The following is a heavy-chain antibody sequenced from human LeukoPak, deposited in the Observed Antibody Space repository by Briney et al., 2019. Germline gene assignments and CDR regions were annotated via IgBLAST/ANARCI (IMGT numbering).Heavy chain of an antibody. CDR2: IYYDGRN. CDR1: GGSIANHY. CDR3: ARWFCPTNCQHLDS. V-gene: IGHV4-59*11. J-gene: IGHJ4*02. Sequence: SETLSLTCTVSGGSIANHYWTRVRQAPGERLEYIGYIYYDGRNNCSPSLKSRATISVDTSRNQFSLKLTSVTAADTAVYFCARWFCPTNCQHLDSWSQGTLVTVSS. D-gene: IGHD2-2*01.